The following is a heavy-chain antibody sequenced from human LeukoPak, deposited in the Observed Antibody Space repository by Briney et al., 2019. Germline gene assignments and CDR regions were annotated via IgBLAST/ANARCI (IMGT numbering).Heavy chain of an antibody. CDR2: ITPIFGTA. CDR3: ARDRGPYGSGSYCWFDP. CDR1: GGTFSSYA. Sequence: SVKVSCKASGGTFSSYAISWVRQAPGQGLEWMGGITPIFGTANYAQKFQGRVTITTDESTSTAYMELSSLRSEDTAVYYCARDRGPYGSGSYCWFDPWGQGTLVTVSS. V-gene: IGHV1-69*05. J-gene: IGHJ5*02. D-gene: IGHD3-10*01.